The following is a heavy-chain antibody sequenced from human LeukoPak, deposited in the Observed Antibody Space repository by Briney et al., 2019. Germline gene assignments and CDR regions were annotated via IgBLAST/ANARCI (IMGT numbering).Heavy chain of an antibody. J-gene: IGHJ4*02. V-gene: IGHV3-21*01. CDR1: GFTFSGYT. Sequence: PGGSLRLSCAASGFTFSGYTMTWVRQSPGKELEWVSSISNRSNYIYYADSVKGRFTISRDNVQNSVSLQMSNLRAEDTAVYYCARWFCSPTSCFYFDYWGQGSLVVVSS. D-gene: IGHD2-2*01. CDR2: ISNRSNYI. CDR3: ARWFCSPTSCFYFDY.